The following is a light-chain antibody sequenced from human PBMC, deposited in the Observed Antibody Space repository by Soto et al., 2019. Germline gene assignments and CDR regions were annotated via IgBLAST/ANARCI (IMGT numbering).Light chain of an antibody. CDR2: KAS. J-gene: IGKJ1*01. CDR3: QQYNSYWT. Sequence: QLTQSPSSLSASVGDRVTITCRASQDVSRYLAWYQQKAGKAPKLLIYKASSLESGVPSRFSGSGSGTEFTLTISSLQPDDFATYYCQQYNSYWTFGQGTKVEIK. CDR1: QDVSRY. V-gene: IGKV1-5*03.